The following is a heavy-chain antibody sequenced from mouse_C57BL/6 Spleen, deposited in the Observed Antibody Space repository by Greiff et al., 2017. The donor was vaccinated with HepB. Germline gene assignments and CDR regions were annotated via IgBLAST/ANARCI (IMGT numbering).Heavy chain of an antibody. V-gene: IGHV5-9*01. J-gene: IGHJ1*03. Sequence: EVKLMESGGDLVKPGGSLKLSCAASGFTFSSYTMSWVRQTPEKRLEWVATISGGGGNTYYPDSVKGRFTISRDNAKNTLYLQMSSLRSEDTALYYCARVYYSNHWYFDVCGTGTTVTVSS. CDR2: ISGGGGNT. CDR3: ARVYYSNHWYFDV. CDR1: GFTFSSYT. D-gene: IGHD2-5*01.